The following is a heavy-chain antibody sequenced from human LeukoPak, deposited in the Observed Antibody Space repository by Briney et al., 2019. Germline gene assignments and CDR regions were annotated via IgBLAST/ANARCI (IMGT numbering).Heavy chain of an antibody. CDR3: ARARRFSSLHFDY. V-gene: IGHV1-69*13. CDR1: GGTFSSYA. J-gene: IGHJ4*02. CDR2: IIPIFGTA. D-gene: IGHD6-13*01. Sequence: SVKVSCKASGGTFSSYAISWVRQAPGQGLEWMGGIIPIFGTANYAQKFQGGVTITADESTSTAYMELSSLRSEDTAVYYCARARRFSSLHFDYWGQGTLVTVSS.